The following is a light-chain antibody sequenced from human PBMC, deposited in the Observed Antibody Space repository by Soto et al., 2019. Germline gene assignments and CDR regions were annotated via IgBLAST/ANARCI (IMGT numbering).Light chain of an antibody. J-gene: IGLJ3*02. CDR1: TGAVTSGHY. CDR3: LLSYNGARV. V-gene: IGLV7-46*01. Sequence: QAVVTQEPSLTVSPGGTVTLTCGSSTGAVTSGHYPYWFQQKPGQAPRTLIYDTDRKHSSTPARFSGSLLGGKSALTLSGAQPEDEAEYYCLLSYNGARVFGGGTKLTVL. CDR2: DTD.